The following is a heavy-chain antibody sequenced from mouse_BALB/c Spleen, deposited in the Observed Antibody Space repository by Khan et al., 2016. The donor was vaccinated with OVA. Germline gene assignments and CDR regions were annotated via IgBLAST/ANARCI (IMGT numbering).Heavy chain of an antibody. CDR2: IWSDGST. CDR3: ARQPYYHYHVMDY. Sequence: QVQLKESGPGLVAPSRSLSITCTISGFSLTNYGVHWVRQPPGKGLEWLVVIWSDGSTTYDSALKSRLTISKDNSKSQVFLKMDSLQTDDTAMYYDARQPYYHYHVMDYWGQGTSVTVSS. CDR1: GFSLTNYG. V-gene: IGHV2-6-1*01. D-gene: IGHD2-10*01. J-gene: IGHJ4*01.